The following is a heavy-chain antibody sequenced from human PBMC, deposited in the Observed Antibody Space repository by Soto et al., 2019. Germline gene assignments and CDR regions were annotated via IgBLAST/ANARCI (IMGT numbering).Heavy chain of an antibody. Sequence: PGGSLRLSCAASGFTFSSYWMSWVRQAPGKGLEWVANIKQDGSEKYYVDSVKGRFTISRDNAKNSLYLQMNSLRAEDTAVYYCARDGLSGYDFEGNYYYYYGMDVWGQGTTVTVSS. J-gene: IGHJ6*02. CDR1: GFTFSSYW. V-gene: IGHV3-7*01. CDR2: IKQDGSEK. CDR3: ARDGLSGYDFEGNYYYYYGMDV. D-gene: IGHD5-12*01.